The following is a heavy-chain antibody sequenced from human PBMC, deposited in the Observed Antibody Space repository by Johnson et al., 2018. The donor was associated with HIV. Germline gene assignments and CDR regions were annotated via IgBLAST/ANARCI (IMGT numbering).Heavy chain of an antibody. CDR1: GFTFSSYA. D-gene: IGHD2-15*01. CDR3: ARFIGSTWSDASDI. J-gene: IGHJ3*02. CDR2: ISYDGSNK. V-gene: IGHV3-30-3*01. Sequence: QVQLVESGGGVVQPGRSLRLSCAASGFTFSSYAMHWVRQAPGKGLEWVAVISYDGSNKYYADSVKGRFTISRDNSKNTLYLQMNSLRAEDTAVYYCARFIGSTWSDASDIWGQGTMVIVSS.